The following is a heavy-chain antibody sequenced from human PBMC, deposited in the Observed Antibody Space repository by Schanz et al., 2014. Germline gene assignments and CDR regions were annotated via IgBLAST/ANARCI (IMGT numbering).Heavy chain of an antibody. J-gene: IGHJ5*02. Sequence: QVQLQESGPGLVKPSGTLSLTCAVSGVSISSTNWWHWVRQSPGKGLEWLGEIIHDGRTNYNPSLGGRVTIPLDKSENQFSLALTSVAAADTALYFCARVKQGCSDTSCVLDPWGQGTLVTVSS. CDR3: ARVKQGCSDTSCVLDP. CDR2: IIHDGRT. V-gene: IGHV4-4*02. CDR1: GVSISSTNW. D-gene: IGHD2-2*01.